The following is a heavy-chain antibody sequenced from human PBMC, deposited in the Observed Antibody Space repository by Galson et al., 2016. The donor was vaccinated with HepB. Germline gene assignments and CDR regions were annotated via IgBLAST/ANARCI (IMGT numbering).Heavy chain of an antibody. J-gene: IGHJ4*02. CDR2: IKPDGSEK. CDR1: GFRISNNW. Sequence: SLRLSCAVSGFRISNNWMTWVRQSPDKGLEWVANIKPDGSEKYYVDSVKGRFTISRDNAKNSLYLKLNSLRAEDTAVYYCARDGFVASRVFDSWGQGTLVIVSS. CDR3: ARDGFVASRVFDS. D-gene: IGHD2-15*01. V-gene: IGHV3-7*03.